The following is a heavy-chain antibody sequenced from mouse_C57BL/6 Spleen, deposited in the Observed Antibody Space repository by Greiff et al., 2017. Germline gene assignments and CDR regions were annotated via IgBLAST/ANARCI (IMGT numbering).Heavy chain of an antibody. CDR3: ARGDLLLRLFDY. Sequence: QVHVKQSGAELARPGASVKLSCKASGYTFTSYGISWVKQRTGQGLEWIGEIYPRSGNTYYNEKFKGKATLTADKSSSTAYMELRSLTSEDSAVYFCARGDLLLRLFDYWGQGTTLTVSS. D-gene: IGHD1-1*01. V-gene: IGHV1-81*01. CDR1: GYTFTSYG. CDR2: IYPRSGNT. J-gene: IGHJ2*01.